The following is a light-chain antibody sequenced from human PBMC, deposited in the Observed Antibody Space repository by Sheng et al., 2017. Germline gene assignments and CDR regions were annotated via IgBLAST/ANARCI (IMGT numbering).Light chain of an antibody. CDR1: QSVTSNF. V-gene: IGKV3-20*01. J-gene: IGKJ5*01. Sequence: EIVLTQSPGTLSLSPGERAALSCRSSQSVTSNFLAWYQQKPGQAPRLLIYDASNRAAGVPARFSGSGSGTDFTLTISRLEPEDFAVYYCQQYGSSPRITFGQGTRLEIK. CDR2: DAS. CDR3: QQYGSSPRIT.